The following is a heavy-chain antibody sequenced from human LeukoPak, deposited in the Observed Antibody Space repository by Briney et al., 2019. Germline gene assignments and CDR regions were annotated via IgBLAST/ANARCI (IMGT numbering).Heavy chain of an antibody. Sequence: RGSLRLSCADSGFTFCSYAMQRVRQAPGKGLEWVAVISYDGSNKYSADSVKGRLTIYRDNSKNTLYLQMNSLGAEDTAVYYCARDRPGQQLVHWYFDYWGEGTLVTVS. V-gene: IGHV3-30-3*01. CDR1: GFTFCSYA. J-gene: IGHJ4*02. CDR2: ISYDGSNK. D-gene: IGHD6-13*01. CDR3: ARDRPGQQLVHWYFDY.